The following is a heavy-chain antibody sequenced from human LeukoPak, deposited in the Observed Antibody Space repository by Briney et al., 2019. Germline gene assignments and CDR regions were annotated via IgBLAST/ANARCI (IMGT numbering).Heavy chain of an antibody. CDR3: ARDEEVITIFGTYYFDY. D-gene: IGHD3-3*01. V-gene: IGHV3-74*01. Sequence: GGSLRLSCAASGFTFSSYWMHWVRQAPGKGLVWVSRINSDGSSTSYADSVKGRFTISRDNAKNTLYLQMNSLRAEDTAVYYCARDEEVITIFGTYYFDYWGQGTLVTVSS. CDR2: INSDGSST. CDR1: GFTFSSYW. J-gene: IGHJ4*02.